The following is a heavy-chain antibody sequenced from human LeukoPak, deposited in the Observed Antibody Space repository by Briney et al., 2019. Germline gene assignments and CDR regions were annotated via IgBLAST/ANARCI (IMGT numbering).Heavy chain of an antibody. J-gene: IGHJ4*02. CDR3: ATRGFWSGYSFDY. Sequence: SETLSLTCSVSGGSINNHIWSWIRQPPGKGLEWIGYISYSGSANYNPSLKSRVTISVDTSKNQFSLKVTSVTAADTAVYYCATRGFWSGYSFDYWGQGTLVTVSS. D-gene: IGHD3-3*01. V-gene: IGHV4-59*11. CDR2: ISYSGSA. CDR1: GGSINNHI.